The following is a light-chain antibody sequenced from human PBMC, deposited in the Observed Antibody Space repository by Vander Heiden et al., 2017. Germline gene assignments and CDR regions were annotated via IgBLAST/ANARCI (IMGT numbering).Light chain of an antibody. V-gene: IGKV3-15*01. CDR1: QRVNSN. CDR2: GAS. CDR3: QQYNDWPPYT. J-gene: IGKJ2*01. Sequence: EIVMTHSPATLSVSPGERDTLSCRSSQRVNSNLAWYQQKPGQPPRLLIYGASTRATGIPVRFSGSGSGTEFTLTISSLQSEDFAVYYCQQYNDWPPYTFGQGTKLEVK.